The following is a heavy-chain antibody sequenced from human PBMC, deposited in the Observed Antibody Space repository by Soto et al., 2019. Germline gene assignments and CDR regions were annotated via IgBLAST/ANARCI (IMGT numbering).Heavy chain of an antibody. CDR2: ITGSSSNL. Sequence: LRLSCAASGFTFSDYAMSWVRQAPGKGLEWVTTITGSSSNLYYTDSVKGRFAISRDNSRNILFLQMNSLTAEDTAVYYCVRGGGGGLFDPWGQGTMVTVSS. CDR1: GFTFSDYA. V-gene: IGHV3-23*01. D-gene: IGHD2-15*01. J-gene: IGHJ5*02. CDR3: VRGGGGGLFDP.